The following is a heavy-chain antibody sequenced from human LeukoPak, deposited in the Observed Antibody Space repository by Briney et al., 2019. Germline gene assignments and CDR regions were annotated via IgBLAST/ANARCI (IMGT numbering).Heavy chain of an antibody. CDR1: GFTFSSYS. V-gene: IGHV3-21*01. D-gene: IGHD2-2*01. CDR2: ISSSSSKI. CDR3: ARQGRYCSSTSCYYGPRAYYYYYMDV. Sequence: PGGSLRLSCAASGFTFSSYSMNWVRQAPGKGLEWVSSISSSSSKIYYEEAEKGRITLSRDNPKNSLYLRMNSLRAEDTAVYYCARQGRYCSSTSCYYGPRAYYYYYMDVWGKGTTVTISS. J-gene: IGHJ6*03.